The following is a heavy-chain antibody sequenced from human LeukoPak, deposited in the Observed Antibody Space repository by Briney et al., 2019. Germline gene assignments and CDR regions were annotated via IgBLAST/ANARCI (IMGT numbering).Heavy chain of an antibody. D-gene: IGHD2-15*01. CDR1: GFTFSSYS. V-gene: IGHV3-21*01. CDR3: ARLYCSDGTCHFDY. J-gene: IGHJ4*02. CDR2: ISTSSRSI. Sequence: GGSLRLYCAASGFTFSSYSMNWVRQAPGKGLEWVSTISTSSRSIYYADSVKGRFTISRDNAKNSLYLQMNSLRAEDTAVYYCARLYCSDGTCHFDYWGQGTLLTVSS.